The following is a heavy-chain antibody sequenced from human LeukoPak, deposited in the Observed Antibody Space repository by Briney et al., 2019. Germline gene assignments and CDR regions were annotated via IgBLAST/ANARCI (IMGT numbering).Heavy chain of an antibody. Sequence: SQTLSHTCAISGDRVSSNSVTWNWIRQSPSRGLEWLGRTYYRSTWYNDYAVSVRGRITVNPDTSKNQFSLHLNSVTPEDTAVYYCARRLTQCDCFDPWGQGILVTVSS. CDR1: GDRVSSNSVT. V-gene: IGHV6-1*01. D-gene: IGHD2-21*02. CDR3: ARRLTQCDCFDP. J-gene: IGHJ5*02. CDR2: TYYRSTWYN.